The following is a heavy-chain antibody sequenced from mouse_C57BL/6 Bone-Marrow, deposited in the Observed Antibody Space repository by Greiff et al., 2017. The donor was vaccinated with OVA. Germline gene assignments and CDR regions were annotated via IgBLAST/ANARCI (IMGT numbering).Heavy chain of an antibody. CDR3: ARGDYYSNYAYFDY. CDR1: GYSFTGYY. D-gene: IGHD2-5*01. CDR2: INPSTGGT. J-gene: IGHJ2*01. V-gene: IGHV1-42*01. Sequence: VQLKESGPELVKPGASVKISCKASGYSFTGYYMNWVKQSPEKSLEWIGEINPSTGGTTYNQKFKAKATLTVDKSSSTAYMQLKSLTSEDSAVYYCARGDYYSNYAYFDYWGQGTTLTVSS.